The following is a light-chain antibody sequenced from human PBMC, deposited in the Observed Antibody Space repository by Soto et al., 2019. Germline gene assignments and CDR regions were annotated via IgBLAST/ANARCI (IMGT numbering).Light chain of an antibody. Sequence: EIVMTQSPATLSLSPGERATLSCRASQSVSSSYLSWYQQNPGQAPKLLIHSASTRESGVPDRFSGSGSGTDFTLTISSLQAEDVAVYYCQQYYSSPRTFGQGTKVDIK. J-gene: IGKJ1*01. CDR2: SAS. V-gene: IGKV3D-7*01. CDR3: QQYYSSPRT. CDR1: QSVSSSY.